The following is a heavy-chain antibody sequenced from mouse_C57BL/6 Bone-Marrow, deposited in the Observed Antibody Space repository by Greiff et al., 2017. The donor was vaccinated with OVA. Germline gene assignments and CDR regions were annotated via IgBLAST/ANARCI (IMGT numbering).Heavy chain of an antibody. D-gene: IGHD2-10*02. CDR3: ASTPPSGPGAY. CDR1: GYTFTDYY. CDR2: IYPGSGNT. J-gene: IGHJ3*01. V-gene: IGHV1-76*01. Sequence: VKVVESGAELVRPGASVKLSCKASGYTFTDYYINWVKQRPGQGLEWIARIYPGSGNTYYNEKFKGKATLTAEKSSSTAYMQLSSLTSEDSAVYFCASTPPSGPGAYWGQGTLVTVSA.